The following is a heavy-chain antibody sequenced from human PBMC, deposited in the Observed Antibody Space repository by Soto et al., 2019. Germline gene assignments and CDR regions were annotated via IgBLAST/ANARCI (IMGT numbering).Heavy chain of an antibody. V-gene: IGHV4-38-2*01. D-gene: IGHD6-19*01. CDR3: ARARIVVAGTIVDY. CDR2: IYHSGDT. Sequence: SETLSLTCAVSGYSLTSGYYCGWIRQPPGKGLEWIGSIYHSGDTYYNPSLKSRVTISVDTSKNHFSLKLTSVTAADTAVYYCARARIVVAGTIVDYWGQGTLVT. J-gene: IGHJ4*02. CDR1: GYSLTSGYY.